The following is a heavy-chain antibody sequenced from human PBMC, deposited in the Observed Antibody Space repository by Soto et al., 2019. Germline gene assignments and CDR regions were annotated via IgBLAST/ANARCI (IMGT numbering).Heavy chain of an antibody. Sequence: PGGSLRLSCADSGFILRNYWMNWVRQAPGKGLEWVSSISSTTNYIYYGDSMKGRFTISRDNAKNSLYLEMNSLRAEDTAVYYCARESEDLTSNFDYWGQGTLVTVSS. J-gene: IGHJ4*02. CDR3: ARESEDLTSNFDY. CDR1: GFILRNYW. CDR2: ISSTTNYI. V-gene: IGHV3-21*06.